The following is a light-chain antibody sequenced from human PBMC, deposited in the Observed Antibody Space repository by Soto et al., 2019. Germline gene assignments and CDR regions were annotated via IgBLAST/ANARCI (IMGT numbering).Light chain of an antibody. CDR3: CSYAGSSIPYV. V-gene: IGLV2-23*02. CDR2: EVS. Sequence: QSVLTQPASVSGSPGHSITISCTGTSSDVGSYNLVSWYQQHPGKAPKLMIYEVSKRPSGVSNRFSGSKSGNTASLTISGLQAEDEADYYCCSYAGSSIPYVFGTGTKVTV. J-gene: IGLJ1*01. CDR1: SSDVGSYNL.